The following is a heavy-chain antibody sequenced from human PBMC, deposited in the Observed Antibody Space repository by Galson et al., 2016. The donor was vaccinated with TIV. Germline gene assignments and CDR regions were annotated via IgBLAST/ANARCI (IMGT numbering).Heavy chain of an antibody. Sequence: SLRLSCAASGPTFSSSAMSWVRQAPGKGLEWVSTVSGTGSSTYYADSVKGRFTVSRDNSKDTLYLQMNSLRAEDTAVYYCAKVRVGVHFDYWGQGTLVTVSS. CDR2: VSGTGSST. CDR3: AKVRVGVHFDY. D-gene: IGHD1-26*01. J-gene: IGHJ4*02. CDR1: GPTFSSSA. V-gene: IGHV3-23*01.